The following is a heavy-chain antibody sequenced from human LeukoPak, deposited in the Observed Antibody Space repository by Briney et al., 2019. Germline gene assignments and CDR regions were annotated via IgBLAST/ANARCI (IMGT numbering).Heavy chain of an antibody. CDR1: GFTFSSYA. V-gene: IGHV3-23*01. Sequence: GGSLRLSCAASGFTFSSYAMSWVRQAPGKGLEWVSAISGSGGSTYYADSVKGRFTISRDNLRSAVFLQMSSLRVDDTAIYYCAKDVQHPGIVWGQGTLVTVSS. CDR3: AKDVQHPGIV. J-gene: IGHJ4*02. D-gene: IGHD2-15*01. CDR2: ISGSGGST.